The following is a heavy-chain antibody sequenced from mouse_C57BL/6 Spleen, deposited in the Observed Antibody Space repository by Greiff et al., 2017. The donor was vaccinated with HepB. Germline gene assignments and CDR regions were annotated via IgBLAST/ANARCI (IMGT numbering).Heavy chain of an antibody. D-gene: IGHD2-1*01. CDR1: GYTFTSYW. V-gene: IGHV1-69*01. J-gene: IGHJ1*03. Sequence: QVQLQQPGAELVMPGASVKLSCKASGYTFTSYWMHWVKQRPGQGLEWIGEIDPSDSYTNYNQKFKGKSTLTVDKSSSTAYMQLSSLTSEDSAVYYCARKRGIYYGNYDWYFDVWGTGTTVTVSS. CDR3: ARKRGIYYGNYDWYFDV. CDR2: IDPSDSYT.